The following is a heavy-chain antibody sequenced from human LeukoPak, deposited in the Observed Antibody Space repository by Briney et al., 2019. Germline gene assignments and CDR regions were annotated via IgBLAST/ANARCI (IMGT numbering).Heavy chain of an antibody. J-gene: IGHJ6*03. D-gene: IGHD1-26*01. Sequence: ASVKVSCKASGYTFTSYYMHWVRQAPGQGLEWMGIINPSGGSTSYAQKFQGRVTMTRDMSTSTVYMELRSLRSDDTAVYYCARDQSYWELLPGYYYYYMDVWGKGTTVTISS. V-gene: IGHV1-46*01. CDR2: INPSGGST. CDR3: ARDQSYWELLPGYYYYYMDV. CDR1: GYTFTSYY.